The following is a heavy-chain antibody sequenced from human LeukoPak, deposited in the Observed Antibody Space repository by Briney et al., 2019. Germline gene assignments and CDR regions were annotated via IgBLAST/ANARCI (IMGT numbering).Heavy chain of an antibody. CDR2: IYYSGST. J-gene: IGHJ4*02. V-gene: IGHV4-59*01. CDR3: ARGQLVPETYFDY. CDR1: GGSISSYY. D-gene: IGHD6-6*01. Sequence: PSETLSLTCTVSGGSISSYYWSWIRQPPGKGLEWIGYIYYSGSTNYNPSLKSRVTISVDTSKNQFSLKLSPVTAADTAVYYCARGQLVPETYFDYWGQGTLVTVSS.